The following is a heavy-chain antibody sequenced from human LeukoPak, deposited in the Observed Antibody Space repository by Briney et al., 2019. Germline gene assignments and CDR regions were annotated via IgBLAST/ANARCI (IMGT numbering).Heavy chain of an antibody. Sequence: LSLTCTVSGDSISSSSYYWGWIRQPPGKGLEWVAYISSSGSTIHYADSVKGRFTISRDNAKNSLYLQMNSLRAEDPAVYYCARLGFPVYYYYMDVWGKGTTVSVSS. CDR2: ISSSGSTI. D-gene: IGHD2-15*01. CDR1: GDSISSSSYY. CDR3: ARLGFPVYYYYMDV. V-gene: IGHV3-11*04. J-gene: IGHJ6*03.